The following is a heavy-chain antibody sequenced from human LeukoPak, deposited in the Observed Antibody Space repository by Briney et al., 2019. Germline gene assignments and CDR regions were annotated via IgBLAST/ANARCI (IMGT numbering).Heavy chain of an antibody. D-gene: IGHD3-3*01. V-gene: IGHV4-34*01. Sequence: SETLSLSCAVYGGSFSGYYWSWIRQPPGKGLEWIGEINHIGSTNHNPSLKSRVTISVDTSKNQFSLKLSSVTAADTAVYYCARARSDFWSGSCWFDPWGQGTLVTLSS. J-gene: IGHJ5*02. CDR2: INHIGST. CDR3: ARARSDFWSGSCWFDP. CDR1: GGSFSGYY.